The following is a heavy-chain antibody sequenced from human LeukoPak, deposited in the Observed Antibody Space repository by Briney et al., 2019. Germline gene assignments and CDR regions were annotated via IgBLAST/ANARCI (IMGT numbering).Heavy chain of an antibody. V-gene: IGHV4-59*01. J-gene: IGHJ3*02. CDR3: ARADADDAFDI. CDR2: IYYSGST. CDR1: GGSISSYY. Sequence: SETPSLTCTVSGGSISSYYWSWIRQPPGKGLEWIGYIYYSGSTNYNPSLKSRVTISVDTSKNQFSLKLSSVTAADTAVYYCARADADDAFDIWGQGTMVTVSS.